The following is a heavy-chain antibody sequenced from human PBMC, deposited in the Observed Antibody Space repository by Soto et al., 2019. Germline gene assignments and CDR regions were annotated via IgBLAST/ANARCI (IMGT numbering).Heavy chain of an antibody. J-gene: IGHJ4*02. CDR2: IYPSGMP. V-gene: IGHV4-30-2*01. Sequence: SETLSLTCTVSGGSISNAAYSWSWIRQPPGKGLEWIGYIYPSGMPFYNPSLRSRVTISIDRSNDQFSLNLKSVTAADTAVYYCARERGGYGLFDSWGQGTLVTVPQ. D-gene: IGHD5-18*01. CDR1: GGSISNAAYS. CDR3: ARERGGYGLFDS.